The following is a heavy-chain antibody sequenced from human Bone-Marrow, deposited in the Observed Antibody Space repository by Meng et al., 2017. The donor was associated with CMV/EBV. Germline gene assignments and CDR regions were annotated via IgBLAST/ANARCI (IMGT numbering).Heavy chain of an antibody. Sequence: GESLKISCTASGFTFGDYAMSWVRQAPGKGLEWVGFIRSKAYGGTTEYAASVKGRFTISRDDSKSIAYLQMNSLKTEDTAVYYCTCYDSSTDLRGGVKYYYYYGMDVWGQGTTVTGSS. V-gene: IGHV3-49*04. J-gene: IGHJ6*01. D-gene: IGHD3-22*01. CDR3: TCYDSSTDLRGGVKYYYYYGMDV. CDR1: GFTFGDYA. CDR2: IRSKAYGGTT.